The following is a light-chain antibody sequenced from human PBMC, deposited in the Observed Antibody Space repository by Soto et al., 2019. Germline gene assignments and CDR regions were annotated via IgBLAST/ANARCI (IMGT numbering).Light chain of an antibody. J-gene: IGKJ4*01. Sequence: EIVLTQSPATLSLSPGDRATLSCSASQNVSSYLAWYQQKPGQAPRLFIYGASNRATGIPARFSGGGSGTDFTLTISSLEPEDFAVYYCQQRHNWPPLTFGGGTKVEIK. V-gene: IGKV3-11*01. CDR1: QNVSSY. CDR3: QQRHNWPPLT. CDR2: GAS.